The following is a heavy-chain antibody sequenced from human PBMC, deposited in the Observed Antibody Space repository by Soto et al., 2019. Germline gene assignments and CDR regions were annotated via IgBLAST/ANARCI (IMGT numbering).Heavy chain of an antibody. V-gene: IGHV1-2*02. Sequence: ASVKVSCKSSGYTFTDYYMHWVRQAPGQGLQWMGWINPNSGGTNYAHNYQGRVTMTRDTSISTAYMELSLRSVTAADTATYFCTVRDEVTSYYINHWGRGTLVTVSS. CDR1: GYTFTDYY. D-gene: IGHD6-25*01. CDR2: INPNSGGT. CDR3: YFCTVRDEVTSYYINH. J-gene: IGHJ4*02.